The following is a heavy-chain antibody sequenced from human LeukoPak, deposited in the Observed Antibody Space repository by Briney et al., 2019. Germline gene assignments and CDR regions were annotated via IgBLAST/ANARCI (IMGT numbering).Heavy chain of an antibody. V-gene: IGHV4-39*02. CDR3: ARDYGDYLSRYMDV. Sequence: SETLSLTCTVSGGSISSSSYYWGWIRQPPGKGLEWIGSIYYSGSTYYNPSLKSRVTISVDTSKNQFSLKLSSVTAADTAVYYCARDYGDYLSRYMDVWGIGTTVTISS. CDR1: GGSISSSSYY. J-gene: IGHJ6*03. CDR2: IYYSGST. D-gene: IGHD4-17*01.